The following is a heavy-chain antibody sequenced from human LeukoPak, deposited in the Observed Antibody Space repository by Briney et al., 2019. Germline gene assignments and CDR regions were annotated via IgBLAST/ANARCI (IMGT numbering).Heavy chain of an antibody. D-gene: IGHD6-25*01. CDR1: GFTFSSFG. V-gene: IGHV3-23*01. J-gene: IGHJ3*02. CDR3: ARGVRRRPDAFDI. Sequence: GGSLRLSCAASGFTFSSFGMSWVRQAPGKGLEWVSGISGSAITTYNADSVKGRFTISRDNSKNTLYLQMNSLRAEDTAVYYCARGVRRRPDAFDIWGQGTMVTVSS. CDR2: ISGSAITT.